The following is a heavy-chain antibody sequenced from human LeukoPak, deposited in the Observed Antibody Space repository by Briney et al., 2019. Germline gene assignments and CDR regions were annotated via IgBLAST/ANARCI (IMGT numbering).Heavy chain of an antibody. CDR1: GGTFSSYA. D-gene: IGHD5-12*01. Sequence: SVKVSCKASGGTFSSYAISWVRPAPGQGLEWMGRIIPILGIANYAQKFQGRVTITADKSTSTAYMELSSLRSEDTAVYYCARSRWLHTYNWFDPWGQGTLVTVSS. V-gene: IGHV1-69*04. CDR3: ARSRWLHTYNWFDP. J-gene: IGHJ5*02. CDR2: IIPILGIA.